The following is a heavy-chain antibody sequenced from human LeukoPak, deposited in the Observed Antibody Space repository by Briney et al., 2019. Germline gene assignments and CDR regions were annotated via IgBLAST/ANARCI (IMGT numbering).Heavy chain of an antibody. Sequence: GGPLRLSCGVSGFTFNSYSMNWVRQAPGKGLEGVASIIGSGSEMFYADSLKGRFTISRDNSENSLYLQMNSLRVEDTAVYYCAKVQSDIVGAMFFDFDVWGQGTMVSVSS. J-gene: IGHJ3*01. CDR1: GFTFNSYS. CDR3: AKVQSDIVGAMFFDFDV. V-gene: IGHV3-21*06. CDR2: IIGSGSEM. D-gene: IGHD1-26*01.